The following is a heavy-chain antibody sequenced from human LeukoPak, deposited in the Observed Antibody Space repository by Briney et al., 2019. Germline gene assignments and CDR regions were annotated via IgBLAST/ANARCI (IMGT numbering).Heavy chain of an antibody. CDR3: AIASDWYYFDH. Sequence: ASVKVSCKAFGYRFTGHYIHWVRQAPGQGLEWMGWINPNSGDTNSAQKFQGRVTMTRDTSISTAYMELSRLKSDDTAVYYCAIASDWYYFDHWGQGTLVTVSS. CDR1: GYRFTGHY. CDR2: INPNSGDT. J-gene: IGHJ4*02. V-gene: IGHV1-2*02. D-gene: IGHD6-19*01.